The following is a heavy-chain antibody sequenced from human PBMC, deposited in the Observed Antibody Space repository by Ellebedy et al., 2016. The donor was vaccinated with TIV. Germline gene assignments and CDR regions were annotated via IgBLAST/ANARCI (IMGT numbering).Heavy chain of an antibody. CDR2: IGSSAYTT. CDR1: GFNFGGHA. J-gene: IGHJ3*02. Sequence: GESLKISCAASGFNFGGHAMKWVRQAPGKGLEWVSSIGSSAYTTHYANSVKGRFTISRDNSRNTLYLQMNSQRGEDTAVYFCAKDVRYTTGWGGALDIWGQGAMVTVSS. D-gene: IGHD2-8*02. CDR3: AKDVRYTTGWGGALDI. V-gene: IGHV3-23*01.